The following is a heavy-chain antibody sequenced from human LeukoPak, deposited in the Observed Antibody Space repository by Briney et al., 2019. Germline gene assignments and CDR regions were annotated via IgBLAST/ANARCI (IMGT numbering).Heavy chain of an antibody. CDR1: LSPFSTTV. CDR2: IVFGSGDT. CDR3: AAESNYDDRSNYYSYAMDV. D-gene: IGHD3-22*01. J-gene: IGHJ6*02. Sequence: SVKLSCNASLSPFSTTVFQSGPQARGQRLERIGWIVFGSGDTNYAQKFQERVTITRDMSTSTVYINLSSQRSEDTAVYFCAAESNYDDRSNYYSYAMDVWGQGTTVTVSS. V-gene: IGHV1-58*01.